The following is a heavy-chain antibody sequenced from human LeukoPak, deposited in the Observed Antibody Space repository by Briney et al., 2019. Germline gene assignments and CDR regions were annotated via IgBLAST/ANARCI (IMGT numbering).Heavy chain of an antibody. J-gene: IGHJ5*02. CDR2: VNYSGGT. Sequence: PSETLSLTCAVYGGSFSGYYWSWIRQSPGKGLEWIGDVNYSGGTKYNPSLKSRVTILGDTSKNQFSLKLNSVTAADTAVYYCARGVMYYYGSGNWHWFDPWGQGTLVTVSS. CDR1: GGSFSGYY. CDR3: ARGVMYYYGSGNWHWFDP. V-gene: IGHV4-34*01. D-gene: IGHD3-10*01.